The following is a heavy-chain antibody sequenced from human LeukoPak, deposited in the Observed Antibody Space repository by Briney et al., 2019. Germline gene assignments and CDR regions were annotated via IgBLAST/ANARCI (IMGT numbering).Heavy chain of an antibody. J-gene: IGHJ4*02. V-gene: IGHV3-23*01. CDR3: AKHLLITMIVAFDY. D-gene: IGHD3-22*01. CDR2: ISGSGGST. CDR1: GGSFSGYY. Sequence: ETLSLTRAVYGGSFSGYYWSWIRQPPGKGLEWVSAISGSGGSTYYADSVKGRFTISRDNSKNTLYLQMNSLRAEDTAVYYCAKHLLITMIVAFDYWGQGTLVTVSS.